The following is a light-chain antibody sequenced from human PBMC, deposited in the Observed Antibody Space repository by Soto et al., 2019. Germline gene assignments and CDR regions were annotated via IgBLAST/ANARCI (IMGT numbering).Light chain of an antibody. V-gene: IGLV2-14*01. CDR2: DVS. CDR1: SSDVGGYSY. J-gene: IGLJ1*01. CDR3: ASYTTSSTYV. Sequence: QSVLTQPASVSGSPVRSIAISCTGTSSDVGGYSYVSWYQQQPGKAPKLVISDVSNRPSGVSDRFSGSKSGNTASLTISGLQTEDEADYYCASYTTSSTYVFGTGTKVTVL.